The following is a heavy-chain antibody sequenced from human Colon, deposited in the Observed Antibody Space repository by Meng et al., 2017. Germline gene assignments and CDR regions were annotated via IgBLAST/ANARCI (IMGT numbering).Heavy chain of an antibody. J-gene: IGHJ4*02. CDR2: IRSKTYGGTT. Sequence: GESLKISCITSGFTFGDDAMSWFRQAPGKGLEWVGLIRSKTYGGTTEYAASVKGRFIISRDDSKSIAYLQMNSLETEDSDVYYCTRDRLTGSYYADYWGQGTLVTVSS. CDR3: TRDRLTGSYYADY. V-gene: IGHV3-49*03. D-gene: IGHD1-26*01. CDR1: GFTFGDDA.